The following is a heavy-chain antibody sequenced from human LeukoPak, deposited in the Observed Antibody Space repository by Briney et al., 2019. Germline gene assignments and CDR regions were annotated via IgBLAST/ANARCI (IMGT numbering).Heavy chain of an antibody. Sequence: PSETLSLTCTVSGGSISSSSYYWGWIRQPPGKGLEWIGSIYYSGSTYYNPSLKSRVTISVDTSKNQFSLKPSSVTAADTAVYYCARLSGSYQIDYWGQGTLVTVSS. V-gene: IGHV4-39*01. CDR1: GGSISSSSYY. J-gene: IGHJ4*02. CDR3: ARLSGSYQIDY. CDR2: IYYSGST. D-gene: IGHD1-26*01.